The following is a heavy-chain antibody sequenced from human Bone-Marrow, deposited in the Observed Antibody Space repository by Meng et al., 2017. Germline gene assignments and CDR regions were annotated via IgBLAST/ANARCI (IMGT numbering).Heavy chain of an antibody. V-gene: IGHV3-30*01. CDR2: ISYDGSTK. Sequence: GGSLRLSCPASGFTFSSYAMHWVRQAPGKGLGWVAVISYDGSTKYYADSVKGRFTISRDNSKNTLYLQMNSLRAEDTAVYYCARSHVDWSGYYYDAFDIWGQGTMVTVSS. J-gene: IGHJ3*02. D-gene: IGHD3-3*01. CDR3: ARSHVDWSGYYYDAFDI. CDR1: GFTFSSYA.